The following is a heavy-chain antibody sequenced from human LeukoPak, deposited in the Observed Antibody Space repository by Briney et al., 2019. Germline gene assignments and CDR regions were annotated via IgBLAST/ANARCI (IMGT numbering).Heavy chain of an antibody. CDR1: GFTFSDNG. CDR3: AKDLGRGSSFYNYYYGMDV. J-gene: IGHJ6*02. V-gene: IGHV3-30*18. D-gene: IGHD2-15*01. Sequence: GGSLRLSCEATGFTFSDNGIHWVRQAPGEGLEGVAAISNDGINKYYADSVKGRFTISRDNSKNTMDLQMTTLRPEDTAVYYCAKDLGRGSSFYNYYYGMDVWGQGTTVTVSS. CDR2: ISNDGINK.